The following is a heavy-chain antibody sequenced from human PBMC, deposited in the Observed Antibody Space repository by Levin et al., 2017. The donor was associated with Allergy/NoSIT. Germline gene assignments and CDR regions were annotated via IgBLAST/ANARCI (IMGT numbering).Heavy chain of an antibody. CDR1: FSSLLLLLSS. J-gene: IGHJ3*01. CDR2: IYSSGGT. D-gene: IGHD3-22*01. V-gene: IGHV4-39*01. Sequence: TSETLSLTCSVSFSSLLLLLSSWGWIRQPPGKGLAWIGSIYSSGGTYYNPSLPSPVPLSFHASKNQFSLKLHSVTAADTAVYFCARHRKYLDSSGSHGGSFDLWGQGTMVTVSS. CDR3: ARHRKYLDSSGSHGGSFDL.